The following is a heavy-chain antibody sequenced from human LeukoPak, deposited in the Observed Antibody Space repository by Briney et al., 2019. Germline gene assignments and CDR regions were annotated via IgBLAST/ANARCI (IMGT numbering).Heavy chain of an antibody. CDR3: ARVDDYGGNTVDY. D-gene: IGHD4-23*01. J-gene: IGHJ4*02. V-gene: IGHV3-21*01. CDR2: ISSSSSYI. Sequence: AGGSLRLSCAASGFTFSSYSMNWVRQAPGKGLEWVSSISSSSSYIYYADSVKGRFTISRDNAKNSLYLQMNSLRAEDTAVYYCARVDDYGGNTVDYWGQGTLVTVSS. CDR1: GFTFSSYS.